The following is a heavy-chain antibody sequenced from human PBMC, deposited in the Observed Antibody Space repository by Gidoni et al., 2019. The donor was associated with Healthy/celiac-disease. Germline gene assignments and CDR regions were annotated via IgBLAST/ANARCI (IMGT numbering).Heavy chain of an antibody. J-gene: IGHJ6*02. CDR1: GFTFSGYG. V-gene: IGHV3-30*02. Sequence: QVQLVESGGGVVQPGGSLRLSCVASGFTFSGYGMHWVRQAPGKGLEGVAFIRYDGSNKYYADSVKGRFTISRDNSKNTLYLQMNSLRAEDTAVYYCAKDFTGYYYGMDVWGQGTTVTVSS. CDR3: AKDFTGYYYGMDV. D-gene: IGHD3-10*01. CDR2: IRYDGSNK.